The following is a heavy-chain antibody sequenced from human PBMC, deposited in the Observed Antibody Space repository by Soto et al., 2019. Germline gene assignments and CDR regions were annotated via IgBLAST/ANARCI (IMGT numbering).Heavy chain of an antibody. CDR3: ARGVGGLAAAGIYWFDP. J-gene: IGHJ5*02. CDR1: GGTFSSYA. CDR2: IIPIFGTA. D-gene: IGHD6-13*01. V-gene: IGHV1-69*01. Sequence: QVQLVQSGAEVKKPGSSVKVSCEASGGTFSSYAISWVRQAPGQGLEWLGGIIPIFGTANYAQKFQGRVTITADESTSTAYMELSSLRSEDTAVYYCARGVGGLAAAGIYWFDPWGQGTLVTVSS.